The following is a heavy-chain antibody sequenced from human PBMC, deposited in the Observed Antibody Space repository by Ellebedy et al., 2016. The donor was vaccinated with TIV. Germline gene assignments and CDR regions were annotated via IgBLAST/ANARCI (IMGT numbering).Heavy chain of an antibody. CDR3: ARRFDY. V-gene: IGHV3-7*01. J-gene: IGHJ4*02. CDR2: IKQDGSER. Sequence: GESLKISXAASGSSFSGYWMHWVRQAPGKGLEWVANIKQDGSERYYVDSVKGRFTISRDNAKNSLYLQMNSLRAEDTAVYYCARRFDYWGQGTLVTVSS. CDR1: GSSFSGYW.